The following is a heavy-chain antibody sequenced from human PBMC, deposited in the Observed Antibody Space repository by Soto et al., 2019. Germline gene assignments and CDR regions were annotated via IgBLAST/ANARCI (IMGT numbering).Heavy chain of an antibody. J-gene: IGHJ4*02. Sequence: QVQLVQSGAEVRKPGASVKVSCKASGHTFTTYDINWVRQANGQGLEWMGWVNPNSGNTGYAQKFQGRVTMTRNTSINTAYMELSSLRSEDTAVYYCTRGTRVAEYWGQGTLVTVSS. V-gene: IGHV1-8*01. D-gene: IGHD2-15*01. CDR1: GHTFTTYD. CDR2: VNPNSGNT. CDR3: TRGTRVAEY.